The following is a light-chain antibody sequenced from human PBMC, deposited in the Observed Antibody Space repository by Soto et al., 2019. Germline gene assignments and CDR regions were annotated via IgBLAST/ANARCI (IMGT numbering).Light chain of an antibody. CDR1: QSISTY. CDR3: QQGTNWRWT. J-gene: IGKJ1*01. CDR2: DAS. Sequence: EIVLTQSPGTLSLSPGERATLSCRASQSISTYLAWYQQKPGQPPRLLIYDASNRATGIPARFSGSGSGTDFTLTISSLEPKDFAVYYCQQGTNWRWTFGRGTKVEIK. V-gene: IGKV3-11*01.